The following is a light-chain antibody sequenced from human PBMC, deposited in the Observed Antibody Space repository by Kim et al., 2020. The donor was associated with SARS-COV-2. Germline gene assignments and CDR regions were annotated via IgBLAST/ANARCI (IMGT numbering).Light chain of an antibody. V-gene: IGLV3-27*01. J-gene: IGLJ3*02. CDR2: KDS. CDR3: YSAADNNRV. CDR1: VLAKKY. Sequence: SVSPGQAARITCSGDVLAKKYARWFQQKPGQAPVVVIYKDSERPSGIPERFSGSRSGTTVILTISGAQVEDEADYYCYSAADNNRVFGGGTKLTVL.